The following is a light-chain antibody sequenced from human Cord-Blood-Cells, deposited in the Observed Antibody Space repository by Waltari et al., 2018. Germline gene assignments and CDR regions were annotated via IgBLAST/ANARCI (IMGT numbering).Light chain of an antibody. V-gene: IGKV3-20*01. CDR1: QSVSSSS. J-gene: IGKJ1*01. Sequence: DIVLTQSPGTLSLSPGERATLSCRASQSVSSSSFAWYQQNPGQPPRLLIYGASISATGIPDRFSCSGSGTDFTLTISRLEPEDFAVYYCQQYGSSPWTFGQGTKVEIK. CDR3: QQYGSSPWT. CDR2: GAS.